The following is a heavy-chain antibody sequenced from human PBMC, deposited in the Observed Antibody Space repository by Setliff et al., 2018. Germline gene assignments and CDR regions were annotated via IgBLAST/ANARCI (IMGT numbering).Heavy chain of an antibody. CDR3: ARDFRVASSSWFKSAFDI. J-gene: IGHJ3*02. V-gene: IGHV4-39*07. Sequence: PSETLSLTCGVSGGSISSSSYYWGWIRQPPGKGLEWLGSIYYSGSTDYNPSLKSRVTISVDTSKNQFSLKQSSVTAADTAVYYCARDFRVASSSWFKSAFDIWGQGTMVTVSS. CDR2: IYYSGST. CDR1: GGSISSSSYY. D-gene: IGHD6-13*01.